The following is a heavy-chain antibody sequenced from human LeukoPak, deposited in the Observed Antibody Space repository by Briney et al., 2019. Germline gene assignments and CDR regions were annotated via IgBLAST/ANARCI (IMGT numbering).Heavy chain of an antibody. Sequence: GGSLRLSCAASGFTFNDYAMHWVRHAPGKGLEWVSSISWNSGSIGYADSVKGRFTISRDNAKNSLYLQMSSLRAEDTALYYCAKDKAIFGVVPKRSFDYWGQGTLVTVSS. J-gene: IGHJ4*02. CDR3: AKDKAIFGVVPKRSFDY. CDR1: GFTFNDYA. V-gene: IGHV3-9*01. CDR2: ISWNSGSI. D-gene: IGHD3-3*01.